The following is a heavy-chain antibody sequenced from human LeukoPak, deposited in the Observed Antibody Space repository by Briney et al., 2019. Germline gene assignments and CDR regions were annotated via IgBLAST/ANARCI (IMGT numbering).Heavy chain of an antibody. Sequence: SGTLSLTCAVSGGSISSSNWWSWVRQPPGKGLEWIGEIYHSGSTNYNPSLKSRVTISVDKSKNQFSLKLSSVTAADTAVYYCARDWAGRGSLWFGELSYYYYGMDVWGKGTTVTVSS. CDR2: IYHSGST. CDR3: ARDWAGRGSLWFGELSYYYYGMDV. J-gene: IGHJ6*04. V-gene: IGHV4-4*02. D-gene: IGHD3-10*01. CDR1: GGSISSSNW.